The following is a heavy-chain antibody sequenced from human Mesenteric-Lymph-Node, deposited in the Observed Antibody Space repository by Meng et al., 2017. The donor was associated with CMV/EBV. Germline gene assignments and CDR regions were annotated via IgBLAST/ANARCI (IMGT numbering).Heavy chain of an antibody. Sequence: GESLKISCAASGFTVSSRYISWVRQAPGKGLEWVAIIYSGGTTYYADSVKGRFTVSRDNSKNAFYIQMNSLRPEDTAVYYCARAFGVGSDDYSNLSTRRYFDYWGQGTLVTVSS. D-gene: IGHD4-11*01. CDR1: GFTVSSRY. J-gene: IGHJ4*02. V-gene: IGHV3-66*02. CDR3: ARAFGVGSDDYSNLSTRRYFDY. CDR2: IYSGGTT.